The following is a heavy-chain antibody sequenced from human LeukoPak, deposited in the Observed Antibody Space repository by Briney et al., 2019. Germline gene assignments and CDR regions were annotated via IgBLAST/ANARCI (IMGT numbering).Heavy chain of an antibody. J-gene: IGHJ4*02. V-gene: IGHV3-7*05. Sequence: PGGSLRLSCVGSGFTFSSHWMSWVRQAPGRGPEWVANIEQDGSGVDYVESVKGRFTISRDNAKSSLYLQMNSLRAEDTAIYYCERDFIWGQGTPVTVPS. CDR1: GFTFSSHW. CDR3: ERDFI. D-gene: IGHD3-10*01. CDR2: IEQDGSGV.